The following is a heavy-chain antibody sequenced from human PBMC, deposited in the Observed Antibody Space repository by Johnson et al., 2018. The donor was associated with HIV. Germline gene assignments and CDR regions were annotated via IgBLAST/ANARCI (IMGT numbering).Heavy chain of an antibody. CDR1: GFTVSSTY. J-gene: IGHJ3*02. CDR2: LYSDGRT. D-gene: IGHD1-7*01. Sequence: MLLVESGGDLIQPGGSLRLSCAASGFTVSSTYMSWVRQAPGKGLEWLSVLYSDGRTYYADSVKGRFTISRDGSKNTLYLQMNSLKTEDTAVYYCTTAGKLTLGQAFDIWGQGTMVTVSS. V-gene: IGHV3-53*01. CDR3: TTAGKLTLGQAFDI.